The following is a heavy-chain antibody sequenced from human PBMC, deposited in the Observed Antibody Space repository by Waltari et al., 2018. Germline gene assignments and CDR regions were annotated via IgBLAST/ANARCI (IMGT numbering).Heavy chain of an antibody. CDR2: IYSSGST. Sequence: EVQLVETGGGLIQPGGSLRLSCAASGFTVSSNYMSWVRQAPGKGLEWVSVIYSSGSTYCADSVKGRFTISRDNSKNTLYRQMNSLRAEDTAVYYCARDEWGAAANWGQGTLVTVSS. CDR3: ARDEWGAAAN. CDR1: GFTVSSNY. D-gene: IGHD6-13*01. V-gene: IGHV3-53*02. J-gene: IGHJ4*02.